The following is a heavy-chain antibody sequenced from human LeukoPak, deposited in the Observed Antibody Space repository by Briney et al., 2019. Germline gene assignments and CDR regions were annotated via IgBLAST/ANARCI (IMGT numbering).Heavy chain of an antibody. V-gene: IGHV4-59*12. Sequence: SETLSLTCSVSGGSISSYYWSWIRQPPGKGLEWIGYIYYSGRTSYNPSLKSRVTISVDTSKNQFSLKLSSVTAADTAVYYCARDQYYYDSSGYYRFDYWGQGTLVTVSS. D-gene: IGHD3-22*01. CDR1: GGSISSYY. CDR2: IYYSGRT. J-gene: IGHJ4*02. CDR3: ARDQYYYDSSGYYRFDY.